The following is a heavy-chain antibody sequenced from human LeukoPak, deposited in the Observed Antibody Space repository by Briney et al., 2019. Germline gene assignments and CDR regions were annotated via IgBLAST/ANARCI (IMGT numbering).Heavy chain of an antibody. CDR3: AKRYARFGGWGIFDI. CDR2: ISQRSENT. Sequence: GGSLRLSCAASGFTFNNYAMSWVRQAPGKGLEWVSAISQRSENTNNADSVKGRFTISRDNSNNMLYLQMNSLRAEDTAVYYCAKRYARFGGWGIFDIWGQGTMVTVS. CDR1: GFTFNNYA. J-gene: IGHJ3*02. D-gene: IGHD2-8*02. V-gene: IGHV3-23*01.